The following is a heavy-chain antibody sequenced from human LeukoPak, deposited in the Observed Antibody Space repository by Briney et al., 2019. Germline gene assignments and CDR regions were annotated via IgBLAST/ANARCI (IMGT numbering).Heavy chain of an antibody. CDR3: VRGSTDWNGMDV. CDR1: GFTFSTYD. J-gene: IGHJ6*02. Sequence: GGSLRLSCTASGFTFSTYDMHWVRQATGKGLEWVSAIDTAGDTYYPGSVKGRFTISRENARNSLYLQMNSLRAGDTAVYYCVRGSTDWNGMDVWGQGTTVTVSS. V-gene: IGHV3-13*04. D-gene: IGHD6-19*01. CDR2: IDTAGDT.